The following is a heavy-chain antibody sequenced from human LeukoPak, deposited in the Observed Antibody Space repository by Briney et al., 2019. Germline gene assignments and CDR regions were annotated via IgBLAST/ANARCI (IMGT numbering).Heavy chain of an antibody. J-gene: IGHJ4*02. D-gene: IGHD2-21*02. CDR3: ARETPYCGGDCYSAQFDY. Sequence: SETLSLTCTVSGGSISSYYWSWIRQPAGKGLEWIGRIYTSGSTNYNPSPKSRVTMSVDTSKNQFSLKLSSVTAADTAVYYCARETPYCGGDCYSAQFDYWGQGTLVTVSS. CDR1: GGSISSYY. V-gene: IGHV4-4*07. CDR2: IYTSGST.